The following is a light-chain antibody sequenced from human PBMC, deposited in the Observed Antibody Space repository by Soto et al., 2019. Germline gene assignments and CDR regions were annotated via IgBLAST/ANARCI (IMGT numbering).Light chain of an antibody. J-gene: IGLJ1*01. CDR3: SSFAGSNIFV. Sequence: QSVLTQPPSASGSPGQSVTISCTGTRSDVGRYNYVSWYQLHPGKVPKLLIYEVTKRPSGIPDRFSGSKSGNTASLTVSRLQDEDQADYYCSSFAGSNIFVFGSGAKVTV. CDR2: EVT. V-gene: IGLV2-8*01. CDR1: RSDVGRYNY.